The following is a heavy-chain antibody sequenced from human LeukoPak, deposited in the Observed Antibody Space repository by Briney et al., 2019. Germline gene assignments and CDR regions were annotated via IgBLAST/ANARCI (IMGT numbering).Heavy chain of an antibody. J-gene: IGHJ4*02. CDR2: IYYSGST. CDR3: ARIVPYNYGYVDK. D-gene: IGHD5-18*01. CDR1: GGSIGSYY. Sequence: PSETLSLTCTVSGGSIGSYYWSWIRQPPGKGLEWIGYIYYSGSTNYNPSLKSRVTISLDTSKNQFSLKLSSVTAADTAVHYCARIVPYNYGYVDKWGQGTLVTVSS. V-gene: IGHV4-59*01.